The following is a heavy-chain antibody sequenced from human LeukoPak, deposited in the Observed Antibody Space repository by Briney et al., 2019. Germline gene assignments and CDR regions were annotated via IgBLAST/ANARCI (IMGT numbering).Heavy chain of an antibody. CDR2: IYYSGST. V-gene: IGHV4-59*01. D-gene: IGHD2-2*02. CDR3: AREEMLGYCSSTSCYSPYYFDY. J-gene: IGHJ4*02. Sequence: PSETLSLTCTVSGGSIRSYYWSWIRQPPGKGLEWIGYIYYSGSTNYNPSLKSPVTISVDTSKNQFSLKLSSVTAADTAVYYCAREEMLGYCSSTSCYSPYYFDYWGQGTLVTVSS. CDR1: GGSIRSYY.